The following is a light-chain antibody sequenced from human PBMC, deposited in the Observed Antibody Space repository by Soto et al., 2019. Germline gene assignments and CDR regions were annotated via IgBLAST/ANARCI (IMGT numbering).Light chain of an antibody. J-gene: IGLJ1*01. CDR3: SSYTSNDTYV. CDR2: DVS. CDR1: SSDVGGYNY. Sequence: QSLLTQPSSVYGSPGQSIAISCPGTSSDVGGYNYVSWYQQHPGKAPKLMIHDVSNRPSGVSNRFSGSKSGNTASLTISGLQTDDEADYYCSSYTSNDTYVFGTGTKVTVL. V-gene: IGLV2-14*01.